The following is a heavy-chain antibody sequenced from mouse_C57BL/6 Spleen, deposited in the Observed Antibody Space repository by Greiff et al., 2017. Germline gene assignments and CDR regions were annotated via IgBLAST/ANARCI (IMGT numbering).Heavy chain of an antibody. Sequence: VQLQQSGAELVRPGASVKLSCTASGFNIKDYYMHWVKQRPEQGLEWIGRIDPEDGDTEYAPKFQGKATMTADTSSNTAFLQLSSLTSEDTAVYFYTTVRGVVPYYFDYWGQGTTLTVSS. CDR3: TTVRGVVPYYFDY. V-gene: IGHV14-1*01. CDR2: IDPEDGDT. CDR1: GFNIKDYY. J-gene: IGHJ2*01. D-gene: IGHD1-1*01.